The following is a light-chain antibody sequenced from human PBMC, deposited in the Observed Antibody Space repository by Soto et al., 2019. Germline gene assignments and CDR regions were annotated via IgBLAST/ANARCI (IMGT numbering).Light chain of an antibody. CDR1: QSVRIK. CDR2: GPS. Sequence: ELLMTPSPPTLAVSPGDRAALSCRASQSVRIKVAWYPQRNGQAPRLLVYGPSTRASGIPDRFSGSGSGTEFTLTISSLQYEDFAVYYCQEYSKWHSRTFGPGTKVDIK. V-gene: IGKV3-15*01. J-gene: IGKJ1*01. CDR3: QEYSKWHSRT.